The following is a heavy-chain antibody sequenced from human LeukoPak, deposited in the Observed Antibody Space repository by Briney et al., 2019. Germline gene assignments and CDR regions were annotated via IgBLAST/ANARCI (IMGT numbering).Heavy chain of an antibody. CDR2: IICGADST. Sequence: GGSLRLSCAVSGFTFSSHAMSWVRQPPGKGLEYVSAIICGADSTYYADSVKGRFTISRDNSKNTLYLQMNSLRAEDTAVYYCAKRSPYYFDYWGQGTLVSVSS. CDR3: AKRSPYYFDY. V-gene: IGHV3-23*01. J-gene: IGHJ4*02. CDR1: GFTFSSHA.